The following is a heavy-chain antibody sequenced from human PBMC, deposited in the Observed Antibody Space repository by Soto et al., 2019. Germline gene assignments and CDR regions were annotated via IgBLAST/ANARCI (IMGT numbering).Heavy chain of an antibody. J-gene: IGHJ5*02. CDR3: ARDAQSSTIFGVVILNWFDP. V-gene: IGHV1-69*13. CDR1: GGTFSSYA. Sequence: SVKVSCKASGGTFSSYAISWVRQAPGRGLEWMGGIIPIFGTANYAQKFQGRVTITADESTSTAYMELSSLRSEDTAVYYCARDAQSSTIFGVVILNWFDPWGQGTLVTVSS. CDR2: IIPIFGTA. D-gene: IGHD3-3*01.